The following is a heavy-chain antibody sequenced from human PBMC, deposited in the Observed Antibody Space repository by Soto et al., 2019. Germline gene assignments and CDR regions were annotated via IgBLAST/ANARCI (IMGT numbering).Heavy chain of an antibody. J-gene: IGHJ4*02. D-gene: IGHD6-13*01. Sequence: QVQLQESGPGLLKPSETLSLTCTVSGGSISSYFYIWVRQPSGKGLEWIGSVYYTGTTDYNPSLKSRVTISVDTSTTQFSLNLRSVTAADTAVYYCARDLAAVPRAFDYWGRGTLVTVSS. CDR2: VYYTGTT. CDR3: ARDLAAVPRAFDY. CDR1: GGSISSYF. V-gene: IGHV4-59*01.